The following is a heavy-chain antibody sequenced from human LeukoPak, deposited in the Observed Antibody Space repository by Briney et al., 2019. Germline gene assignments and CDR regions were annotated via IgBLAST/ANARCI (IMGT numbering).Heavy chain of an antibody. CDR2: ISWNSGSI. CDR3: AKDLGSYYQGASDY. D-gene: IGHD1-26*01. V-gene: IGHV3-9*01. CDR1: GFTFDDYA. Sequence: GGSLRLSCAASGFTFDDYAMHWVRQAPGKGLEWVSGISWNSGSIGYADSVKGRFTISRDNAKNSLYLQMNSLRAENTALYYCAKDLGSYYQGASDYWGQGTLVTVSS. J-gene: IGHJ4*02.